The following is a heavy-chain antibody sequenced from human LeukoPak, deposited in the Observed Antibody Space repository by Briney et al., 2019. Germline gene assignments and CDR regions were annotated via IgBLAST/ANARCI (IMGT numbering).Heavy chain of an antibody. CDR2: INHSGST. CDR3: ARGRQPAPYYYYGMEV. D-gene: IGHD6-13*01. J-gene: IGHJ6*02. Sequence: SETLSLTCVVYGGSFSGFYWSWIRHSPARGLECIGEINHSGSTNYNPSLKSRVTISVDTSKNQFSLKLSFVTAADTAVYYCARGRQPAPYYYYGMEVWGQGTTVTVSS. V-gene: IGHV4-34*01. CDR1: GGSFSGFY.